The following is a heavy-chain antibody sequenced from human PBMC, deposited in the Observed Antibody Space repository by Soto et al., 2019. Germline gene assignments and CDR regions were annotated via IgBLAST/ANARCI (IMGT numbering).Heavy chain of an antibody. CDR2: ISSSSSYI. CDR3: ARSMGEGAYYDILTGYEGFDY. V-gene: IGHV3-21*01. Sequence: EVQLVESGGGLVKPGGSLRLSCAASGFTFSSYSMNWVRQAPGKGLEWVSSISSSSSYIYYADSVKGRFTISRDNAKNSRYLQMNSLRAEDTAVYYCARSMGEGAYYDILTGYEGFDYWGQGTLVTVSS. D-gene: IGHD3-9*01. J-gene: IGHJ4*02. CDR1: GFTFSSYS.